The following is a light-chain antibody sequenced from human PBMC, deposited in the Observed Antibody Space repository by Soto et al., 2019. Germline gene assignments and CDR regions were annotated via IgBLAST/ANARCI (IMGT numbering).Light chain of an antibody. J-gene: IGLJ2*01. CDR2: NVS. CDR1: SSDVGGYNY. V-gene: IGLV2-14*03. CDR3: SSYTSISTVV. Sequence: QSVLTQPASVSGSPGQSITISCTGTSSDVGGYNYVSWYQQHPGKAPKLMIYNVSNRPSGVSNRFSGSNSGNTASLTISGLQAEDEADYYCSSYTSISTVVFGGGTKLTVL.